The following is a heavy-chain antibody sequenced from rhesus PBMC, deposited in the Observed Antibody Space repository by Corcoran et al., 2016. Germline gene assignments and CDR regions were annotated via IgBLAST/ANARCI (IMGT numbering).Heavy chain of an antibody. D-gene: IGHD3-28*01. CDR3: ARGDYDSGYYGLDS. J-gene: IGHJ6*01. CDR1: GFSLSTSGMR. V-gene: IGHV2S2*01. Sequence: QVTLKESGPALVNPTQTLTLTCTFSGFSLSTSGMRVSWIRQPPGKALEWLARIDWDDDKYYSTSLKSRLTISKDTSNNQVVLTMPNMDPVDTATYYCARGDYDSGYYGLDSWGQGVVVTVSS. CDR2: IDWDDDK.